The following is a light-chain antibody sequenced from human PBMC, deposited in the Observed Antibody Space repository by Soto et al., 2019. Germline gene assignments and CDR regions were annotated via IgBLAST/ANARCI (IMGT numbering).Light chain of an antibody. V-gene: IGKV3-15*01. J-gene: IGKJ1*01. CDR2: GAS. CDR1: QNVNNN. Sequence: EIVMTQSPATLSVSLWERATLSCRASQNVNNNLAWYQQKPGQAPRLLLYGASTRATGIPARFSGSGSGTEFTLTISSLQSEDFAVYYCQQYNNWPRTFGQGTKVDIK. CDR3: QQYNNWPRT.